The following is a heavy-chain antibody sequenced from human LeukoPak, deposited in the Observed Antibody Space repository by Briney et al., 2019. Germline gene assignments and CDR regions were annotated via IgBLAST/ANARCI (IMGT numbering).Heavy chain of an antibody. D-gene: IGHD3-3*01. CDR2: IKTDGSEK. Sequence: GGSLRLSCEASGFTFSSYWMSWVRQAPGKGLEWVANIKTDGSEKYYVDSVKGRFTISRDNSKNTLYLQMNSLRAEDTAVYYCAKGSITIFVWFDPWGQGTLVTVSS. J-gene: IGHJ5*02. CDR3: AKGSITIFVWFDP. V-gene: IGHV3-7*03. CDR1: GFTFSSYW.